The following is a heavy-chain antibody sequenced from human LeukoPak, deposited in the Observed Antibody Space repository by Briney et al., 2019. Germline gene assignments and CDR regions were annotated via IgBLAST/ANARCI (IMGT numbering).Heavy chain of an antibody. D-gene: IGHD6-13*01. Sequence: GGSLRLSCAASGFTFSIYGMHWVRQAPGKGLEWVAVIWYDGSNKYYADSVKGRFTISRDNSKNTLYLQMNSLRAEETAVYYCARDRAAAPLPYYFDFGGQGTLVTVSS. CDR3: ARDRAAAPLPYYFDF. V-gene: IGHV3-33*01. CDR2: IWYDGSNK. CDR1: GFTFSIYG. J-gene: IGHJ4*02.